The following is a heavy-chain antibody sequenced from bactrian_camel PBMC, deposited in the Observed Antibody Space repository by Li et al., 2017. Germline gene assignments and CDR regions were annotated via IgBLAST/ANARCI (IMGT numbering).Heavy chain of an antibody. CDR2: IDRDGMT. Sequence: HVQLVESGGGSVQAGGSLTLSCVGSGYVQNRMSMAWFCQYPGKEREGVASIDRDGMTKYADSVKARFIISKVDDRATLYLQMNRLELEDSAMYYCAAVARWYGRDLLSSNRYQYWGQGTQVTVS. J-gene: IGHJ4*01. CDR1: GYVQNRMS. CDR3: AAVARWYGRDLLSSNRYQY. V-gene: IGHV3S53*01. D-gene: IGHD5*01.